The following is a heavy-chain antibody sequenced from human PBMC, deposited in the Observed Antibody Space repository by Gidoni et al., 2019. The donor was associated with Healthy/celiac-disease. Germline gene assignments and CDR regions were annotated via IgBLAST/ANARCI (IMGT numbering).Heavy chain of an antibody. CDR3: TRAGAIDGEQWLVHSDY. CDR2: IRSKAYGGTT. Sequence: EVQLVESGGGLVKPGRSLRLSCTASGFTFGDYAMSWFRQAPGKGLEWVGFIRSKAYGGTTEYAASVKGRFTISRDDSKNIAYLQMNSLKTEDTAVYYCTRAGAIDGEQWLVHSDYWGQGTLVTVSS. CDR1: GFTFGDYA. D-gene: IGHD6-19*01. J-gene: IGHJ4*02. V-gene: IGHV3-49*05.